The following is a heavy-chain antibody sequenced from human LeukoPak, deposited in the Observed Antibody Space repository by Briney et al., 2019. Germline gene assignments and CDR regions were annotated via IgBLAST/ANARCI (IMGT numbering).Heavy chain of an antibody. CDR3: ARGKAYRGSKGAPDY. V-gene: IGHV4-31*03. J-gene: IGHJ4*02. Sequence: SETLSLICSVSGGSISSSSYYWGWIRQPPGKGLEWIGYIYYTGRTYYNPSFKSRASVSRDTSKNQFSLKLSSVNAADTAVYYCARGKAYRGSKGAPDYWGQGTLVTVSS. CDR2: IYYTGRT. CDR1: GGSISSSSYY. D-gene: IGHD1-26*01.